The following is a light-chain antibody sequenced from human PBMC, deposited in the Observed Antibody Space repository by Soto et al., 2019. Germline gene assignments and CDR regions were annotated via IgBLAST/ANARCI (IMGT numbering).Light chain of an antibody. Sequence: DIQMTQSPSSVSASVGDRVTITCRASQGISSWLAWYQQKPGTAPKLLIYAASTLQSGVPSRFSASGPGTHLTLTISSLQPDDFATYYCQPANSFPLTFGGGKKVEIK. V-gene: IGKV1-12*01. J-gene: IGKJ4*01. CDR3: QPANSFPLT. CDR1: QGISSW. CDR2: AAS.